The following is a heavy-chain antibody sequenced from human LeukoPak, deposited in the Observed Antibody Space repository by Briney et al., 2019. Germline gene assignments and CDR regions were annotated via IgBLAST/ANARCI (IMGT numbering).Heavy chain of an antibody. Sequence: PSETLSLTCTVSGGSISSYCWSWIRQPPGKGLEWIGYIYYSGSTNYNPSLKSRVTISVDTSKNQFSLKLSSVTAADTAVYYCAGTSIAAAGYFDYWGQGTLVTVSS. J-gene: IGHJ4*02. CDR3: AGTSIAAAGYFDY. CDR2: IYYSGST. D-gene: IGHD6-13*01. CDR1: GGSISSYC. V-gene: IGHV4-59*01.